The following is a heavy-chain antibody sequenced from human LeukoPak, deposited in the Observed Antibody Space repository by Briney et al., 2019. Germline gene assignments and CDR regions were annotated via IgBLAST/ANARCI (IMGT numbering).Heavy chain of an antibody. J-gene: IGHJ4*02. CDR1: GYTLTELS. CDR2: FDPEDGET. CDR3: ATKGNYYDSSGYGN. V-gene: IGHV1-24*01. Sequence: ASVKVSCKVSGYTLTELSMHWVRQAPGKGLEWMGGFDPEDGETIYAQKFQGRVTMTEDTSTDTAYMELSSPRSEDTAVYYCATKGNYYDSSGYGNWGQGTLVTVSS. D-gene: IGHD3-22*01.